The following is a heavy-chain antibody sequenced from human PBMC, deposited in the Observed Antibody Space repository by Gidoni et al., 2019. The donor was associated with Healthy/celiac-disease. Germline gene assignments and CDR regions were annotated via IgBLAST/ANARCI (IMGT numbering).Heavy chain of an antibody. Sequence: QVTLKESGPMLVKPTDTLTLTCTVSGFSLSNARMSVSWIRQPPRQALEWLAHIFSNDEKSYSTSLKSRLTIPKDISKSQVVLTMTNMDPVDTATYYCGRVSDIVVVVAATRPPYYFDYWGQGTLVTVSS. J-gene: IGHJ4*02. CDR1: GFSLSNARMS. D-gene: IGHD2-15*01. CDR2: IFSNDEK. V-gene: IGHV2-26*02. CDR3: GRVSDIVVVVAATRPPYYFDY.